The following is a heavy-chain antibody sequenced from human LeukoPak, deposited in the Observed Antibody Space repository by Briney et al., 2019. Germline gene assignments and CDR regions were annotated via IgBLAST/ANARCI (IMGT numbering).Heavy chain of an antibody. D-gene: IGHD6-13*01. CDR3: ARDRVGQQLVGRNYYYYYMDV. Sequence: PSESLSLTCAVYGGSFSGYYWSWVRQPPGKGLEWIGEINHSGSTTYNPSLKSRVTISVDTAKNQFSLKLSSVTAADTAVYYCARDRVGQQLVGRNYYYYYMDVWGKGTTVTMSS. V-gene: IGHV4-34*01. J-gene: IGHJ6*03. CDR1: GGSFSGYY. CDR2: INHSGST.